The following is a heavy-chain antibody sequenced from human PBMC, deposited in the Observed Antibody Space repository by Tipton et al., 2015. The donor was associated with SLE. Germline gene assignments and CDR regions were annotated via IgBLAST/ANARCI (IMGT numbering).Heavy chain of an antibody. V-gene: IGHV4-4*07. CDR3: ARVGSGGYERGFDAFDI. CDR1: GGSISSYY. D-gene: IGHD5-12*01. CDR2: IYTSGST. Sequence: TLSLTCTVSGGSISSYYWSWIRQPAGKGLEWIGRIYTSGSTNYNPSLKSRVTMSVDTSKNQFSLKLSSVTAADTAVYYCARVGSGGYERGFDAFDIWGQGTIVTVSS. J-gene: IGHJ3*02.